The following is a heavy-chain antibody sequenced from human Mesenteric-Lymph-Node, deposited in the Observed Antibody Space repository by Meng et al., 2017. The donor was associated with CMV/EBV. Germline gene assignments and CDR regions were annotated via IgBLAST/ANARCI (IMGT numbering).Heavy chain of an antibody. J-gene: IGHJ4*02. CDR1: GASISNSTYY. Sequence: QRQGSGPVLVRPPEPLSLSCIDSGASISNSTYYWTWIRQPPGKGLEWIGSVHHSGTTYYNPSLKGRLTISVDTSANLFSLRLTTVTAADTATYYCARRGNYDSDYSEYWGQGTLVTVSS. CDR2: VHHSGTT. D-gene: IGHD3-22*01. CDR3: ARRGNYDSDYSEY. V-gene: IGHV4-39*01.